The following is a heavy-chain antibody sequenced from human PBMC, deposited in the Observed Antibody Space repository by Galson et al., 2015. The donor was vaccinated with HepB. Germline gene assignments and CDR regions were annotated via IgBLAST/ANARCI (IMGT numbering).Heavy chain of an antibody. D-gene: IGHD5-12*01. CDR2: IYYSGSS. CDR1: GGSISSSTYY. J-gene: IGHJ4*02. V-gene: IGHV4-39*07. CDR3: AREGGRDIVAKAGFDY. Sequence: ETLSLTCTVSGGSISSSTYYWGWIRQPPGKGLEWIGSIYYSGSSYYNPSLKSRVTISVDTSKNQFSLKLSSVTAADTAVYYCAREGGRDIVAKAGFDYWGQGTLVTVSS.